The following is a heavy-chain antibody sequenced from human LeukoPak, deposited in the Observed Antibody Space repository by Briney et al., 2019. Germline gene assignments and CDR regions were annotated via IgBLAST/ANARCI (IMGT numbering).Heavy chain of an antibody. V-gene: IGHV4-61*02. J-gene: IGHJ4*02. CDR3: ARYSGTGYGMYYFDY. CDR1: GVSITSSTYF. D-gene: IGHD1-1*01. Sequence: SETLSLTCSVSGVSITSSTYFWSWIRQPAGKALEWIGRMDFSGSTNYNPSLRSRVTLSLDTSKNQFSLKLSSVTAADTAVYYCARYSGTGYGMYYFDYWGQGTLVTVSS. CDR2: MDFSGST.